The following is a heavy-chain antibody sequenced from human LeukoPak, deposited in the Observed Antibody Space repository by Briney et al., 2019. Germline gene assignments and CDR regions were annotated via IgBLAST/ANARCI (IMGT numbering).Heavy chain of an antibody. V-gene: IGHV1-2*04. CDR2: INPNSGDT. D-gene: IGHD3-22*01. CDR1: GYTFTGYY. Sequence: ASVKVSCKASGYTFTGYYMHWVRQAPGQGLEWMGWINPNSGDTNYAQKFQGWVTMTRDTSISTAYMELSRLRSDDTAVYYCARVGLSGYYDSSGYPNYYYYGMDVWGQGTTVTVSS. J-gene: IGHJ6*02. CDR3: ARVGLSGYYDSSGYPNYYYYGMDV.